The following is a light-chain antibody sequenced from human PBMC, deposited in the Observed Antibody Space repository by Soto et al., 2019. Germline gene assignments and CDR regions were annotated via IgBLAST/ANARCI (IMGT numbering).Light chain of an antibody. CDR2: AAS. V-gene: IGKV1-39*01. CDR1: QSIAYY. Sequence: DIQMIQSPSSLSASVGDRVSITCRASQSIAYYLNWFQQKPGKAPKLLIYAASSLQSGVPSRFSGSGSGTDFTLTISSLQPEDSAIYYCQQSSKSPMYSFGQVTKL. CDR3: QQSSKSPMYS. J-gene: IGKJ2*01.